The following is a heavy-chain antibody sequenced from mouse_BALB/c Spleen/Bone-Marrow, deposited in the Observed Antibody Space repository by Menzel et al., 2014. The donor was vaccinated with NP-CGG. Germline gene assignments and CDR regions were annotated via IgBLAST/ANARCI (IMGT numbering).Heavy chain of an antibody. J-gene: IGHJ2*01. CDR1: GFDFSRYW. CDR2: INPDSSTI. D-gene: IGHD4-1*01. CDR3: ARRWDVYYFDY. V-gene: IGHV4-1*02. Sequence: VQLQQSGGGLVQPGGSLKLSCAASGFDFSRYWMSWVRQAPGKGLEWIGEINPDSSTINYTPSLKDKFIISRDNAKNTLYLQMSKVRSEDTALYYCARRWDVYYFDYRGRGPPRTASS.